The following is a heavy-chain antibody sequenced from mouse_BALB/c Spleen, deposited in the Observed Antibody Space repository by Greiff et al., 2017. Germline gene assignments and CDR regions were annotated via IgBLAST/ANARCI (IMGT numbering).Heavy chain of an antibody. CDR2: ISYSGST. V-gene: IGHV3-2*02. D-gene: IGHD1-1*01. CDR3: ARRGYGRDAMDY. J-gene: IGHJ4*01. Sequence: DVKLQESGPGLVKPSQSLSLTCTVTGYSITRDYAWNWIRQFPGNKLEWMGYISYSGSTSYNPSLKSRISITRDTSKNQFFLQLNSVTTEDTATYYCARRGYGRDAMDYWGQGTSVTVSS. CDR1: GYSITRDYA.